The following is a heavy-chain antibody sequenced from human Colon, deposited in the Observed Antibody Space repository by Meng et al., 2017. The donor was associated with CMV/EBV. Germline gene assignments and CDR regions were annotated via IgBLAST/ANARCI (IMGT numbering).Heavy chain of an antibody. J-gene: IGHJ6*02. CDR3: VRYANSHYGMDV. Sequence: GGSLRLSCAASGFTFDDYGMSWVRQAPGKGLGWVSGINWNGGSTGYADSVKGRFTISRDNAKNSLYLQMNSLRAEDTAVYYCVRYANSHYGMDVWGQGTTVTVSS. V-gene: IGHV3-20*04. CDR2: INWNGGST. D-gene: IGHD2-21*01. CDR1: GFTFDDYG.